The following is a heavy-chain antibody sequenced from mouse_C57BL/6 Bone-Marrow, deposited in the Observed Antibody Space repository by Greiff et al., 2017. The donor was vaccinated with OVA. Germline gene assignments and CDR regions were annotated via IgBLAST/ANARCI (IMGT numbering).Heavy chain of an antibody. CDR2: IHPNSGST. CDR1: GYTFTSYW. Sequence: QVQLQQPGAELVKPGASVKLSCKASGYTFTSYWMHWVKQRPGQGLEWIGMIHPNSGSTNYNEKFKSKATLTVDKSSSTAYMQLRSLTSEDSAVSACARVPLYYGNHAWLAYWGQGTLVTVSA. D-gene: IGHD2-1*01. CDR3: ARVPLYYGNHAWLAY. J-gene: IGHJ3*01. V-gene: IGHV1-64*01.